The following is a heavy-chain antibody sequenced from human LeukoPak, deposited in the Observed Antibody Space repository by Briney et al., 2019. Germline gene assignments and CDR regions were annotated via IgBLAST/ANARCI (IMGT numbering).Heavy chain of an antibody. CDR3: ARGWNYIDS. CDR2: TYYRSQRYN. CDR1: GDSVSSSSAT. V-gene: IGHV6-1*01. Sequence: SQTLSLTCAISGDSVSSSSATWSWIRQSPSSGLECLGRTYYRSQRYNDYAVSVRSRITINPDTTKNQFSLHLNSVTPEDTAVYYCARGWNYIDSWGQGTLVTVSS. D-gene: IGHD1-1*01. J-gene: IGHJ4*02.